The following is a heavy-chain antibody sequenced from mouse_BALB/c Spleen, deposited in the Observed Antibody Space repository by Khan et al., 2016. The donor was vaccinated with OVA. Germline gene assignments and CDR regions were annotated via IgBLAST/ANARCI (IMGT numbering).Heavy chain of an antibody. CDR3: AKHMIAHYDTLDY. Sequence: QVQLQQSGPGLVQPSQSLSITCTVSGFSLTDYGVHWVRQSPGKGLEWLGVIWRCGSTDYNAAFMYRLSITKDNSTSQVFFRMNSLQADDTAIYYCAKHMIAHYDTLDYWGQGTSLTVSS. D-gene: IGHD2-4*01. CDR2: IWRCGST. J-gene: IGHJ4*01. V-gene: IGHV2-5*01. CDR1: GFSLTDYG.